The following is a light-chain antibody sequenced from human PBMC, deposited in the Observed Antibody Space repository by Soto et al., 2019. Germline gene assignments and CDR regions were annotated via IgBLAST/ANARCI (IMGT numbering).Light chain of an antibody. J-gene: IGLJ1*01. V-gene: IGLV1-47*02. Sequence: QSVLTQPPSASGTPGQGVTISCSGSSSNIGSNYVYWYQQLPGTAPKLLIYNNNQRPSGVPDRFSASKSGTSASLAIRGLRSDDEADYYSSSWDGSLSGYVFGAGTKVTVL. CDR1: SSNIGSNY. CDR2: NNN. CDR3: SSWDGSLSGYV.